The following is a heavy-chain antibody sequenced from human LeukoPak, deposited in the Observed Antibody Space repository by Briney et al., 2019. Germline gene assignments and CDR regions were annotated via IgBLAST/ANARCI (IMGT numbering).Heavy chain of an antibody. CDR3: ATFSTVRGLRY. CDR1: GYTLTELS. D-gene: IGHD4-11*01. J-gene: IGHJ4*02. Sequence: ASVKASCKVSGYTLTELSMHWVRQAPGKGLEWMGGFDPEDGETIYAQKFQGRVTITEDTSTDTAYMELSSLRSEDTAVYYCATFSTVRGLRYWGQGTLVTVSS. CDR2: FDPEDGET. V-gene: IGHV1-24*01.